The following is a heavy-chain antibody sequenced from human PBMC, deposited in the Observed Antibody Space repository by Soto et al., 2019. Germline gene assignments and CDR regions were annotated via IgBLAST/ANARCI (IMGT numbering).Heavy chain of an antibody. CDR2: IFDSGNA. J-gene: IGHJ4*02. Sequence: PSETLSLTCTASGASINSYCWSWIRQPPGKGLEWIAYIFDSGNANYNPSLKSRVTISVDTSKNQFSLKLTSVTAADTAVYYCARHRRTTVAKFYFDNWGQGALVTVSS. CDR3: ARHRRTTVAKFYFDN. D-gene: IGHD4-4*01. V-gene: IGHV4-59*08. CDR1: GASINSYC.